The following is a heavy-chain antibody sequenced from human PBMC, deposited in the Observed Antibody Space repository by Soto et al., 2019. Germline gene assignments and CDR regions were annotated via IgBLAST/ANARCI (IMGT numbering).Heavy chain of an antibody. V-gene: IGHV3-30-3*01. CDR1: GFTFSSYA. CDR2: ISYDGSNK. Sequence: PRLSCAASGFTFSSYAMHWVRQAPGKGLEWVAVISYDGSNKYYADSVKGRFTISRDNSKNTLYLQMNSLRAEDTAVYYCARDQGLAARPGKYYYYYGMDVWGQGTTVTVSS. D-gene: IGHD6-6*01. J-gene: IGHJ6*02. CDR3: ARDQGLAARPGKYYYYYGMDV.